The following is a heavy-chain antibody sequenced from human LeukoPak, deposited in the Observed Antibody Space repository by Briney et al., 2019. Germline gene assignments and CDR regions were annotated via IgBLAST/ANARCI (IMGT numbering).Heavy chain of an antibody. CDR3: ARDATQFPDSSGKADY. Sequence: GGSLRLSCTASGFTFSSYSMNWVRQAPGKGLEWVANIKQDGTEKYYVESVKGRFTISRDNAKNTLYLEMNSLRAEDTAVYYCARDATQFPDSSGKADYWGQGSLVTVSS. CDR2: IKQDGTEK. J-gene: IGHJ4*02. V-gene: IGHV3-7*01. D-gene: IGHD3-22*01. CDR1: GFTFSSYS.